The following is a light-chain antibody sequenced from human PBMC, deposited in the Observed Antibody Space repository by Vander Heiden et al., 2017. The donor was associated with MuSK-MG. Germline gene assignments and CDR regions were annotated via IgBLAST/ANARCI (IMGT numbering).Light chain of an antibody. Sequence: DIQMTQSPSSLSASVGDRVTITCRASQGIGNDLGWYQQKPGKAPKRLIYSASSLQSGVPSRFSGSGSGTEFTLTISSLQPEDFATYYCRQQNSYPRTFGQGTKLEIK. J-gene: IGKJ2*01. CDR1: QGIGND. V-gene: IGKV1-17*01. CDR2: SAS. CDR3: RQQNSYPRT.